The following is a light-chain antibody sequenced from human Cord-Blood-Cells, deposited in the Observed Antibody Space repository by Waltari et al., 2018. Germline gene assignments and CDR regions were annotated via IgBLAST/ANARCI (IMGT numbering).Light chain of an antibody. Sequence: QSALTQPPSASGSPGQSVTISCTGTSSDVGGYNYFSWYQQHPGKAPKLMIYEVSKRPSGVPDRFSGSKSGNTASLTVSGLQAEDEADYYRSSYAGSNNYVFGTGTKVTVL. V-gene: IGLV2-8*01. CDR1: SSDVGGYNY. J-gene: IGLJ1*01. CDR2: EVS. CDR3: SSYAGSNNYV.